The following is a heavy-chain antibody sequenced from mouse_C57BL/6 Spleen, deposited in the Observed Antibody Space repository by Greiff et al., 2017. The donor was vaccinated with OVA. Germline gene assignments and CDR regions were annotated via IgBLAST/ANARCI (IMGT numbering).Heavy chain of an antibody. Sequence: EVQRVESGGDLVKPGGSLKLSCAASGFTFSSYGMSWVRQTPDKRLEWVATISSGGSYTYYPDSVKGRFTISRDNAKNTLYLQMSSLKSEDTAMYYCARREIYFDYWGKGTTLTVSS. V-gene: IGHV5-6*01. CDR3: ARREIYFDY. CDR2: ISSGGSYT. J-gene: IGHJ2*01. CDR1: GFTFSSYG.